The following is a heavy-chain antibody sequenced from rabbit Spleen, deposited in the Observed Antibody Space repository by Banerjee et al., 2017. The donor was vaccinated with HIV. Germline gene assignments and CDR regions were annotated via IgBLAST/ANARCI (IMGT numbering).Heavy chain of an antibody. D-gene: IGHD2-1*01. V-gene: IGHV1S40*01. CDR1: GFSFSSNYY. CDR3: ARGSATMTMVITGYYLSL. J-gene: IGHJ4*01. CDR2: IYAGSADST. Sequence: QSLEESGGDLVKPGASLTLTCTASGFSFSSNYYMCWVRQAPGKGLECIACIYAGSADSTWYASWAKGRFTISKTSSTTVTLQMTSLTAADTATYFCARGSATMTMVITGYYLSLWGPGTLVTVS.